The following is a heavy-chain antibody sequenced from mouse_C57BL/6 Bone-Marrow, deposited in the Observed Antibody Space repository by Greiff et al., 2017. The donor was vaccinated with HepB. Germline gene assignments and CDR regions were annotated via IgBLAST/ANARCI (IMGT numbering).Heavy chain of an antibody. J-gene: IGHJ2*01. CDR3: ARETITTVVADYFDY. CDR1: GYSFTGYY. CDR2: ISPSTGGT. D-gene: IGHD1-1*01. V-gene: IGHV1-42*01. Sequence: VQLLQSGPELVKPGASVKISCKASGYSFTGYYMNWVKQSPDKSLEWIGVISPSTGGTTSNQKFKAKATLTVDKASSTAYRQLKSLTSEDSAVYYCARETITTVVADYFDYWGQGTTLTVSS.